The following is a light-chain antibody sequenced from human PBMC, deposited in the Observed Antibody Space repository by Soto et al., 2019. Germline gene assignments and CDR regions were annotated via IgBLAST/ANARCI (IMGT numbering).Light chain of an antibody. V-gene: IGKV3-11*01. CDR2: DEY. Sequence: TQSPSSLSASVGDRVIIACLASQSVSTYLAWFKQKHGQAPGLLIYDEYHRATGIPARFSGSGSGTDFTLTISSIENEDFEVYYCKQRSNWHTTFGQGTKV. CDR3: KQRSNWHTT. CDR1: QSVSTY. J-gene: IGKJ1*01.